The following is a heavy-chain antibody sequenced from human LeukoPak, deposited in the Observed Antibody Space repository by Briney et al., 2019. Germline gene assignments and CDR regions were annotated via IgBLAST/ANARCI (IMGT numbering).Heavy chain of an antibody. V-gene: IGHV4-61*01. CDR3: ARVLWFGELSPYYGMDV. CDR2: IYNSGST. D-gene: IGHD3-10*01. J-gene: IGHJ6*02. Sequence: TSETLSLTCTVSGGSVSSGSYYWSWIRQPPGKGLEWIGYIYNSGSTDYNPSLKSRVTISVDTSKNQLSLNLSTVTAADTAVYYCARVLWFGELSPYYGMDVWGQGTTVTVSS. CDR1: GGSVSSGSYY.